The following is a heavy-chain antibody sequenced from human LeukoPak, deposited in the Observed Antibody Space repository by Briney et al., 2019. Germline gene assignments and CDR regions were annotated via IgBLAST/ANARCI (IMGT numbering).Heavy chain of an antibody. CDR1: GGSISSNNW. V-gene: IGHV4-4*02. CDR3: ASQSIAARPDY. CDR2: IFHSGST. D-gene: IGHD6-6*01. J-gene: IGHJ4*02. Sequence: SGTLSLTCAVSGGSISSNNWWSWVRQPPGKGLEWIGEIFHSGSTNYNPSLKSRVTISVDKSKNQLSLKLSSVTAADTAVYYCASQSIAARPDYWGQGALVTVSS.